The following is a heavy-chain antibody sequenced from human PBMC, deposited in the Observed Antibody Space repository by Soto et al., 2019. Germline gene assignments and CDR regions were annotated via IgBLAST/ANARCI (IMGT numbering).Heavy chain of an antibody. D-gene: IGHD2-2*01. J-gene: IGHJ4*02. CDR3: GRCTSTSCHLGSDY. CDR2: ISHDGINK. V-gene: IGHV3-30-3*01. CDR1: GFTFSSYA. Sequence: GGSLRLSCPASGFTFSSYAMNWVRQAPGKGLEWVALISHDGINKYYADSVRGRFTISRDSSTNTLYLQMNSLRAADTAVYYCGRCTSTSCHLGSDYWGQGTLVTVSS.